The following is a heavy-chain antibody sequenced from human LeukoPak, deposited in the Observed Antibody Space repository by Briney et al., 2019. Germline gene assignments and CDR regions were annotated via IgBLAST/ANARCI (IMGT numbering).Heavy chain of an antibody. V-gene: IGHV3-48*03. CDR3: ARGGDYYGPDY. D-gene: IGHD3-10*01. J-gene: IGHJ4*02. CDR1: GFTFSSYE. Sequence: PGGSLRLSCAASGFTFSSYEMNWVRQAPGKGLEWVSYISSSGSTIYYADSVKGRFTISRDNAKNSLYLQVNSLRAEDTAVYYCARGGDYYGPDYWGQGTLVTVSS. CDR2: ISSSGSTI.